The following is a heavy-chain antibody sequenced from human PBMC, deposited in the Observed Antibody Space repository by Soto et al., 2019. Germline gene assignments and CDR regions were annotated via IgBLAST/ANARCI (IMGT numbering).Heavy chain of an antibody. D-gene: IGHD3-10*01. J-gene: IGHJ4*02. Sequence: SETLSLTCTVSGGSISSGGYYWSWIRQHPGKGLEWIGYIYYSGSTYYNPSLKSRVTISVDTSKNQFSLKLSSVTAADTAVYYCARDAPSITMVRGVIRYFDYWGQGTLVTVST. V-gene: IGHV4-31*03. CDR2: IYYSGST. CDR3: ARDAPSITMVRGVIRYFDY. CDR1: GGSISSGGYY.